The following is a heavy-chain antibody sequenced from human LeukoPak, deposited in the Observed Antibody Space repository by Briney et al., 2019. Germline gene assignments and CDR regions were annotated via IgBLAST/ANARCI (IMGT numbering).Heavy chain of an antibody. J-gene: IGHJ4*02. D-gene: IGHD3-10*01. CDR3: ARADPYYPTAHNFDY. CDR2: ISAYNGNT. V-gene: IGHV1-18*01. Sequence: ASVKVSCKASGYTFSSYGISRVRQAPGQGLEWMGWISAYNGNTNYAQKLQGRVTMTTDTSTSTAYMELRSLRSDDTAVYYCARADPYYPTAHNFDYWGQGTLATVSS. CDR1: GYTFSSYG.